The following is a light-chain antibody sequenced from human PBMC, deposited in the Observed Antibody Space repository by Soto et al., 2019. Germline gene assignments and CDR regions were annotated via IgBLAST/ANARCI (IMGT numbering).Light chain of an antibody. CDR1: QSVSSRY. CDR2: GAS. CDR3: QQYGRSHPIT. Sequence: EIELTRSPATLPLSAGGRATVARRGSQSVSSRYLAWYQQKPGQAPRIXXYGASSRATGIPDRFSGGGSWRDFALTISILDPEDVAVYYCQQYGRSHPITVGQGTRLEIK. J-gene: IGKJ5*01. V-gene: IGKV3-20*01.